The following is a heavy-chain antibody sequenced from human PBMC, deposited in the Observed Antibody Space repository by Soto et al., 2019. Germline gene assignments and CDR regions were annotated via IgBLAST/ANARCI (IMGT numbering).Heavy chain of an antibody. CDR2: ISWNSGKI. D-gene: IGHD6-19*01. V-gene: IGHV3-9*01. J-gene: IGHJ4*02. Sequence: EVQLVESGGGLVKPGRSLRLSCAASGFRFDGYDMHWVRQRPGKGLEWVSGISWNSGKIVYADSVKGRFTISRDNAKNSLVLQMSSLRTDDTALYYCAQGSALAVAICPDYWGQGTLVTVSS. CDR1: GFRFDGYD. CDR3: AQGSALAVAICPDY.